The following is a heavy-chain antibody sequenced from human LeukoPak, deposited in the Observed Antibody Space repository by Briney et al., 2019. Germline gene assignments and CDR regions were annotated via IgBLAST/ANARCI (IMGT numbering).Heavy chain of an antibody. J-gene: IGHJ6*03. Sequence: SETLSLTCAVSGGSISSNSYYWGWIRQPPGKGLEWIGEINHSGSTNYNPSLKSRVTISVDTSKNQFSLKLSSVTAADTAVYYCARVRKLSLPLYYYYYYMDVWGKGTTVTVSS. CDR2: INHSGST. V-gene: IGHV4-39*07. D-gene: IGHD3-16*01. CDR3: ARVRKLSLPLYYYYYYMDV. CDR1: GGSISSNSYY.